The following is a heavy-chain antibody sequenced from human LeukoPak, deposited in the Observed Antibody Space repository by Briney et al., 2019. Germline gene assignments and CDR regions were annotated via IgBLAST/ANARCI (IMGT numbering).Heavy chain of an antibody. J-gene: IGHJ3*02. CDR3: ARISLCAFDI. V-gene: IGHV3-53*01. CDR1: GFTVSSNY. Sequence: GGSLRLSCAASGFTVSSNYMSWVRQAPGKGLEWVSVIYSGGGTYYTDSVKGRFTISRDNSKNTLYLQMNSLRAVDTAVYYCARISLCAFDIWGQGTMVAVSS. CDR2: IYSGGGT. D-gene: IGHD2/OR15-2a*01.